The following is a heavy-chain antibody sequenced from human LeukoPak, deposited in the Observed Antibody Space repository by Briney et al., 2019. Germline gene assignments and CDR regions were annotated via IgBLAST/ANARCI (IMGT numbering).Heavy chain of an antibody. V-gene: IGHV3-23*01. J-gene: IGHJ4*02. D-gene: IGHD2-8*02. CDR1: GFTFSSYA. CDR3: AKRAGNGGVFGD. Sequence: GGSLRLSCAASGFTFSSYAMSWVRQAPGKGLEWISTIGDSGGSTYYADSVKGRFTISRDNSNNTLDLQMNSLRVEDTALYYCAKRAGNGGVFGDWGPGTLVTVSS. CDR2: IGDSGGST.